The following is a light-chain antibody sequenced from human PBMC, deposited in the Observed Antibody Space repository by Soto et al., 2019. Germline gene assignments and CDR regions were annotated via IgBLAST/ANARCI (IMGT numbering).Light chain of an antibody. CDR2: ASS. Sequence: DIQMTQSPSSLSASVGDRFTITCRASQVISNSLAWYQQKPGKAPKLLIYASSTLQSGVPSRFSGSGSGTDFTLTISSLQPEDVATYYCQKYNSVPWTFGQGTKVEIK. CDR3: QKYNSVPWT. J-gene: IGKJ1*01. CDR1: QVISNS. V-gene: IGKV1-27*01.